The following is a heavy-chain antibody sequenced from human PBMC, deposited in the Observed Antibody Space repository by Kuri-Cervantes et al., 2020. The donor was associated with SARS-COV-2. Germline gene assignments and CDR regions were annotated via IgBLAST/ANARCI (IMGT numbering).Heavy chain of an antibody. CDR1: GGSFSGYY. D-gene: IGHD3-3*01. J-gene: IGHJ6*02. V-gene: IGHV4-4*07. CDR3: ARDDPDYDFWSGYSPGLGMDV. Sequence: ESLKISCAVYGGSFSGYYWSWIRQPAGKGLEWIGRIYTSGSTNYNPSLKSRVTTSVDTSKNQFSLKLSSVTAADTAVYYCARDDPDYDFWSGYSPGLGMDVWGQGTTVTVSS. CDR2: IYTSGST.